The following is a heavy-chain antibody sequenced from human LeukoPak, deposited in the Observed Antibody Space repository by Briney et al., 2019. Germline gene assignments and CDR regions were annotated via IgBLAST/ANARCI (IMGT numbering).Heavy chain of an antibody. J-gene: IGHJ4*02. D-gene: IGHD2-2*01. Sequence: ASVKVSCKASGYTFTDYYIHWVRQAPGQGLEWMGWINPNSGGTSYAQKFQGRVTMTRDTAINTAYMELSRLRSDDTAVYYCARVSCSGTNWYHGGFDYWGQGTLVTVSS. CDR1: GYTFTDYY. CDR2: INPNSGGT. V-gene: IGHV1-2*02. CDR3: ARVSCSGTNWYHGGFDY.